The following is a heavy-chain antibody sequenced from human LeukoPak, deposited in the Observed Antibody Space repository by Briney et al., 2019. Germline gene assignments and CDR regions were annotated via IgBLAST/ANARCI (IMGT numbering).Heavy chain of an antibody. Sequence: GGSLRLSCAASGFTFSSYGMHWVRQAPGKGLEWVAVIWYDGSNKYYADSVKGRFAISRDNSKNTLYLQMNSLRAEDTAVYYCAKEESPRHYYDSSGPDYWGQGTLVTVSS. D-gene: IGHD3-22*01. V-gene: IGHV3-33*06. J-gene: IGHJ4*02. CDR1: GFTFSSYG. CDR2: IWYDGSNK. CDR3: AKEESPRHYYDSSGPDY.